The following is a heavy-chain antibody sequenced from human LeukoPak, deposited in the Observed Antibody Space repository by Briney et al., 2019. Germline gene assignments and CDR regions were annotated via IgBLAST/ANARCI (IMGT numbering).Heavy chain of an antibody. CDR3: ARGYYDSSGYYIPPRFDY. CDR1: GGTISSYA. D-gene: IGHD3-22*01. CDR2: IIPIFGTA. Sequence: GASVKVSCKASGGTISSYAISWVRQAPGQGLEWMGGIIPIFGTANYAQKFQGRVTITADESTSTAYMELSSLRSEDTAVYYCARGYYDSSGYYIPPRFDYWGQGTLVTVSS. V-gene: IGHV1-69*13. J-gene: IGHJ4*02.